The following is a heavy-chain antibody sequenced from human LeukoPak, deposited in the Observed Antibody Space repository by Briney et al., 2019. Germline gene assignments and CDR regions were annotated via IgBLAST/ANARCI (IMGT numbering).Heavy chain of an antibody. J-gene: IGHJ2*01. Sequence: PGGSLRLSCAASGFTVSNNYMSWVRQAPGKGLEWISVIYTGGNTNYADSVKGRFTISRDISKNTLYLQMNSLRAEDTAVYYCARDDFDLWGRGTLVTVSS. V-gene: IGHV3-66*01. CDR1: GFTVSNNY. CDR2: IYTGGNT. CDR3: ARDDFDL.